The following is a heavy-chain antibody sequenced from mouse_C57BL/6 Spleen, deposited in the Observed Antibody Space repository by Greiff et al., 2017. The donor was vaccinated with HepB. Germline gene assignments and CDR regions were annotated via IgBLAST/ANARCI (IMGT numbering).Heavy chain of an antibody. V-gene: IGHV1-61*01. Sequence: VQLQQPGAELVRPGSSVKLSCKASGYTFTSYWMDWVKQRPGQGLEWIGNIYPSDSETHYNQKLKDKATMTVDKSSSTSYMQLSSLTSEDSAVYYCAIIPTVVAYYFDYWGQGTTLTVSS. J-gene: IGHJ2*01. D-gene: IGHD1-1*01. CDR1: GYTFTSYW. CDR3: AIIPTVVAYYFDY. CDR2: IYPSDSET.